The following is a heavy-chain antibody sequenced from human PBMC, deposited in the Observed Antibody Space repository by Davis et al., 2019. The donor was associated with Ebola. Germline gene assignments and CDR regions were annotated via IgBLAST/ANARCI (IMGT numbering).Heavy chain of an antibody. Sequence: AASVKVSCKASGYTFTSYYMHWVRQAPGQGLEWMGWINPHNGNTNYAQKLQGRVTMTTDTSTSTAYMELRSLRSDDTAVYYCATHWVGGWNDPFDYWGQGTLVTVSS. CDR1: GYTFTSYY. CDR3: ATHWVGGWNDPFDY. J-gene: IGHJ4*02. D-gene: IGHD1-1*01. CDR2: INPHNGNT. V-gene: IGHV1-18*04.